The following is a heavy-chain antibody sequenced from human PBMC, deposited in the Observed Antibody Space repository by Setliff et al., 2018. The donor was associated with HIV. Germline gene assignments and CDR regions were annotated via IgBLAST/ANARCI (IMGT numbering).Heavy chain of an antibody. J-gene: IGHJ4*02. D-gene: IGHD3-22*01. Sequence: SETLSLTCTVSGGSISSGGYYWSWIRQPAGKGLEWIGYVYYSGTTNYNPSLKSRVSMSVDTSKNQFSLRLSSVTAADTAVYYCARKYLVNVFDYWGQGMLVTVSS. V-gene: IGHV4-61*10. CDR2: VYYSGTT. CDR3: ARKYLVNVFDY. CDR1: GGSISSGGYY.